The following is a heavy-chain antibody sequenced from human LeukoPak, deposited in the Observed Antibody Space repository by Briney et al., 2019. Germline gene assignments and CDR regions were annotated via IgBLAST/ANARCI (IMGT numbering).Heavy chain of an antibody. D-gene: IGHD1-14*01. CDR1: GASIRGSITSGTYY. CDR2: MYNSGTT. J-gene: IGHJ4*02. Sequence: SETLSLTCTVSGASIRGSITSGTYYWNWIRQPAGKGLEWIGRMYNSGTTTNYNPYLKSRVTISVDTSKNQFSLNVTSVTAADTAVYYCARSTNRLDSWGQGTLVIVSS. CDR3: ARSTNRLDS. V-gene: IGHV4-61*02.